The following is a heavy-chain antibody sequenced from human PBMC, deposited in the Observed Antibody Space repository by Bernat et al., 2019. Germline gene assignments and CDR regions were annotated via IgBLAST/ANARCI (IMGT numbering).Heavy chain of an antibody. J-gene: IGHJ4*02. CDR1: GGTFSSYA. CDR2: IIPILGIA. D-gene: IGHD2-8*01. Sequence: QVQLVQSGAEVKKPGSSVKVSCKASGGTFSSYAISWVRQAPGQGLEWMGRIIPILGIANYAQMFQGRVTITADKSTSTAYMELSSLRSEDTAVYYCASHDEYCTNGVCYHYWGQGTLVTVSS. CDR3: ASHDEYCTNGVCYHY. V-gene: IGHV1-69*04.